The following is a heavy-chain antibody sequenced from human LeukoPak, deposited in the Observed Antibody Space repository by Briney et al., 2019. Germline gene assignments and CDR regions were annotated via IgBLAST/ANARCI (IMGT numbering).Heavy chain of an antibody. V-gene: IGHV5-51*01. CDR1: GYSFTSYW. CDR3: AGHSRTDIVATVMYDY. J-gene: IGHJ4*02. D-gene: IGHD5-12*01. CDR2: IYPGDSDT. Sequence: GESLKISCKGSGYSFTSYWIGWVRQMPGKGLEWMGIIYPGDSDTRYSPSFQGQVTISADKSISTAYLQWSSLKASDTAMYYCAGHSRTDIVATVMYDYWGQGTLVTVSS.